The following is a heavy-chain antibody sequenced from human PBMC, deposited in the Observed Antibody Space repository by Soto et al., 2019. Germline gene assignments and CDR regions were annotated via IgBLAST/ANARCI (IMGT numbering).Heavy chain of an antibody. CDR1: GGSISSYY. Sequence: SETLSLTCTVSGGSISSYYWSWIRQPPGKGLEWIGYIYYSGSTNYNPSLKSRVTISVDTSKNQFSLKLSSVTAADTAVYYCARGYSRYFDWLTPYGMDVWGQGTTVTVSS. J-gene: IGHJ6*02. D-gene: IGHD3-9*01. CDR3: ARGYSRYFDWLTPYGMDV. V-gene: IGHV4-59*01. CDR2: IYYSGST.